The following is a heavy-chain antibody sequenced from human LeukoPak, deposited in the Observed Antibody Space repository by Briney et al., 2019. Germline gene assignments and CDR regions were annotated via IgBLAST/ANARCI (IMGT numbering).Heavy chain of an antibody. CDR3: ASSYLKH. J-gene: IGHJ1*01. Sequence: PGGSLRLYGVASGFAYSTTWMNWVRQAPGKGLEWVANIGQGERQMNYADSVKGRFSISRDNARNSLFLQLNSLRAEDTAVYYCASSYLKHWGQGTLVTVSS. V-gene: IGHV3-7*01. CDR1: GFAYSTTW. CDR2: IGQGERQM.